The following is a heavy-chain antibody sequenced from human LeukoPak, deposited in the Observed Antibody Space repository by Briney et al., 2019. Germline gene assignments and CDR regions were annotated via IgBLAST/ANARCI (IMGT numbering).Heavy chain of an antibody. CDR1: GGTFSSYA. CDR2: IIPIFGTA. V-gene: IGHV1-69*05. J-gene: IGHJ4*02. CDR3: ARSIFLVGAPTFDY. Sequence: ASVKVSCKASGGTFSSYAVSWVRQAPGQGLEWMGGIIPIFGTANYAQKFQGRVTITTDESTSTAYMELSCLRSEDTAVYYCARSIFLVGAPTFDYWGQGTLVTVSS. D-gene: IGHD1-26*01.